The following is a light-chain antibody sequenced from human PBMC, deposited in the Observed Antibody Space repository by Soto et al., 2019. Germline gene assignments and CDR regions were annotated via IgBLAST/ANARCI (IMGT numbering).Light chain of an antibody. CDR2: GAS. CDR1: QSVSSSY. CDR3: QQYGSSRWT. V-gene: IGKV3-20*01. J-gene: IGKJ1*01. Sequence: EIVLTQAPVTLSFSPGEGATLSCRASQSVSSSYLAWYQQKPGQAPRLLIYGASSRATGIPDRFSGSGSGTDFTLTISRLEPEDFAVYYCQQYGSSRWTFGQGTKVDI.